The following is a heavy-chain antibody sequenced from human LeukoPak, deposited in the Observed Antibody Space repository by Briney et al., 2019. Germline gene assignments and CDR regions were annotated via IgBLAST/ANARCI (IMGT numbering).Heavy chain of an antibody. CDR2: ISYDGSNK. CDR3: VRHYGSGSYYPADWYFDL. Sequence: PGGSLRLSCAASGFTFSSYGMHWVRQAPGKGLEWVAVISYDGSNKYYADSVKGRFTISRDNSKNTLYLQMNSLRAEDTAVYYCVRHYGSGSYYPADWYFDLWGRGTLVTVSS. V-gene: IGHV3-30*03. CDR1: GFTFSSYG. J-gene: IGHJ2*01. D-gene: IGHD3-10*01.